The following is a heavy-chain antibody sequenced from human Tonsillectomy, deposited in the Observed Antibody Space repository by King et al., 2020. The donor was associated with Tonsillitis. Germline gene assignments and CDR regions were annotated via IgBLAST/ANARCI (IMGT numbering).Heavy chain of an antibody. D-gene: IGHD3/OR15-3a*01. CDR3: ARGDWGSQPDAFDI. J-gene: IGHJ3*02. Sequence: VQLQESGPGLVKPSETLSLTCTVSGGSISSYYWSWIRQPPGKGLEWIGYIYYSGSTNYNPSLKSRVTISVDTSKNQFSLKLSSVTAADTAVYYCARGDWGSQPDAFDIWGQGTMVPVSS. CDR1: GGSISSYY. CDR2: IYYSGST. V-gene: IGHV4-59*08.